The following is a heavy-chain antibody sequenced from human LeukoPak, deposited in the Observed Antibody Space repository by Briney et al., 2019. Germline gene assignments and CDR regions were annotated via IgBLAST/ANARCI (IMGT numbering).Heavy chain of an antibody. D-gene: IGHD3/OR15-3a*01. CDR2: ISSSSSYI. CDR1: GFTFSSYS. Sequence: GGSLRLSCVASGFTFSSYSMKWVRQAPGKGLEWISFISSSSSYIYYADSVKGRFTISRDNAKNSVYLQMNSLRAEDTAVYYCTRAVAAADFSPGYWGQGALVTVSS. CDR3: TRAVAAADFSPGY. V-gene: IGHV3-21*01. J-gene: IGHJ4*02.